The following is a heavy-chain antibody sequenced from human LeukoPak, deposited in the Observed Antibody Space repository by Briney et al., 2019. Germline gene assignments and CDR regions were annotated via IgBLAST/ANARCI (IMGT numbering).Heavy chain of an antibody. D-gene: IGHD3-10*01. J-gene: IGHJ6*03. CDR1: GGSISSSSYY. V-gene: IGHV4-39*01. CDR3: AIRRGYYGAGSRYYYMDV. Sequence: SETLSLSCTVSGGSISSSSYYWGWIRPPPGKGLEWVGSINYSGSTYSNPSLKSRVTISVDTTKNQFSLKLSSVTAADTAVYYCAIRRGYYGAGSRYYYMDVWGKGTTVTISS. CDR2: INYSGST.